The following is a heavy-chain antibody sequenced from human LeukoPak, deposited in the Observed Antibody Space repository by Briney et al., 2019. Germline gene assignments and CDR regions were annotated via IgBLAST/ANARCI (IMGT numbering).Heavy chain of an antibody. CDR2: IIPIFGTA. V-gene: IGHV1-69*01. CDR3: ARDLNWGSFDAFDI. Sequence: ASVKVSCKASGGTFSSYAIRWVRQPPGHGLEWMGGIIPIFGTANYAQKFQGRVTITADESTSTAYMELSSLRSEDTAVYYCARDLNWGSFDAFDIWGRGTMVTVSS. J-gene: IGHJ3*02. CDR1: GGTFSSYA. D-gene: IGHD7-27*01.